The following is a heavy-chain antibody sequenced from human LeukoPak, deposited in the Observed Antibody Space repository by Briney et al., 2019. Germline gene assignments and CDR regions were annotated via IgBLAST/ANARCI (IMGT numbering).Heavy chain of an antibody. CDR1: GGSFSGYY. CDR3: ARVSRYSSSSGD. V-gene: IGHV4-34*01. Sequence: SETLSLTCAVYGGSFSGYYWSWIRQPPGKGLEWIGEINHSGSTNYNPSLTSRVTISVDTSKNKFSLKLSSVTAADTAVYYCARVSRYSSSSGDWGQGTLVTVSS. CDR2: INHSGST. D-gene: IGHD6-6*01. J-gene: IGHJ4*02.